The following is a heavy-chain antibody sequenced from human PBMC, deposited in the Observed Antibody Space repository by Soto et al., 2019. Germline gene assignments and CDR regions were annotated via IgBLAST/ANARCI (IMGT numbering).Heavy chain of an antibody. CDR3: VRDWGGLGY. V-gene: IGHV3-7*03. CDR2: IIKDGSEK. CDR1: GFTSSTYW. J-gene: IGHJ4*02. D-gene: IGHD3-10*01. Sequence: EVQLVESGGGLVQPGGSLRLSCAASGFTSSTYWMTWVRQAPGKGLEWVANIIKDGSEKNYMDSVKGRFTISRDNAWNSPYLEMHSLRVEDTAVYYCVRDWGGLGYWGQGTLVTVSS.